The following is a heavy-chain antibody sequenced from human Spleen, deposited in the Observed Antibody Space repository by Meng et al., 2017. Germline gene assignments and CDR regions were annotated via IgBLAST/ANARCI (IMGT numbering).Heavy chain of an antibody. V-gene: IGHV1-69*13. Sequence: SVKVSCKASGGTFSSYAISWVRQAPGQGLEWMGGIIPIFGTANYAQKLQGRVTITADESTSTAYMELSSLRSEDTAVYYCARIGEPGDYYGSGSYLGPFWSWGQGTLVTVSS. CDR3: ARIGEPGDYYGSGSYLGPFWS. CDR1: GGTFSSYA. CDR2: IIPIFGTA. J-gene: IGHJ5*02. D-gene: IGHD3-10*01.